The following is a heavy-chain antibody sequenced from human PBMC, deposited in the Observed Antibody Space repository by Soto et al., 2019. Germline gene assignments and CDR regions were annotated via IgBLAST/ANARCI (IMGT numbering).Heavy chain of an antibody. CDR2: LYYGRSA. Sequence: QVQLQESGPGLVKPSETLSLTCAVSGDSISSYYCMWIRQPPGKGLESIGYLYYGRSANHNPSLTRRVTLSVDTSTNQCSPTLSSMTAADTAVYYCALRSMAVVPEYWGQGTLVTVSS. CDR1: GDSISSYY. V-gene: IGHV4-59*01. D-gene: IGHD3-22*01. CDR3: ALRSMAVVPEY. J-gene: IGHJ4*02.